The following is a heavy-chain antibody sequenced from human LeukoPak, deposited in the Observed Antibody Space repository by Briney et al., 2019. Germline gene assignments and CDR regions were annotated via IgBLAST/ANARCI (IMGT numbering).Heavy chain of an antibody. CDR3: ARTCCSETSKFDY. Sequence: ASVKVSCKSSGYTFTSYYMHWVRQARGQGLEWMGVINPDGDGTSYAQKFQGRVTMTRNVSTSTVYMELSSLRSDDTAVYYCARTCCSETSKFDYWGQGTLVTVSS. CDR2: INPDGDGT. V-gene: IGHV1-46*01. CDR1: GYTFTSYY. D-gene: IGHD2-15*01. J-gene: IGHJ4*02.